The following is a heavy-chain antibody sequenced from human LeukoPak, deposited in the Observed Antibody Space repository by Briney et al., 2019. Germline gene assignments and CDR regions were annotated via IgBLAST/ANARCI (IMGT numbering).Heavy chain of an antibody. CDR1: GYRFTSYW. J-gene: IGHJ4*02. D-gene: IGHD2-15*01. Sequence: GESLKISCKGSGYRFTSYWIGWVRQMPGKGLEWMGRIDPSDSYTNYSPSFQGHVTISADKSISTAYLQWSSLKASDTAMYYCARHKPLGYCSGGSCYWGGFDYWGQGTLVTVSS. V-gene: IGHV5-10-1*01. CDR2: IDPSDSYT. CDR3: ARHKPLGYCSGGSCYWGGFDY.